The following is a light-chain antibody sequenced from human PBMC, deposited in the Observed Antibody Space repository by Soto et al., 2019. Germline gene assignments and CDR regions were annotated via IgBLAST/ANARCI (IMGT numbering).Light chain of an antibody. V-gene: IGKV3-15*01. CDR3: QQYNNWPPVT. CDR1: QSVSSN. CDR2: GAS. Sequence: EIVMTQSPATLSVSPGERATLSCRASQSVSSNLAWYQQKPGQAPRLLNYGASTRATGIPARFSGSGSGTEFTLTISSLQSEDFAVYYCQQYNNWPPVTFGQGTKVEIK. J-gene: IGKJ1*01.